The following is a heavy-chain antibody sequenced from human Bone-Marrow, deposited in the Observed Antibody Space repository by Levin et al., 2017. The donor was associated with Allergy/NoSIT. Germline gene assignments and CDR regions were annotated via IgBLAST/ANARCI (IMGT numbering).Heavy chain of an antibody. CDR1: DGSISSYY. CDR2: IYYSGST. CDR3: AREYSRYGMDV. D-gene: IGHD6-13*01. Sequence: PGGSLRLSCTVSDGSISSYYWSWIRQPPGKGLEWIGYIYYSGSTNYNPSLKSRVTISVDTSKNQFSLKLSSVTAADTAVYYCAREYSRYGMDVWGQGTTVTVSS. J-gene: IGHJ6*02. V-gene: IGHV4-59*01.